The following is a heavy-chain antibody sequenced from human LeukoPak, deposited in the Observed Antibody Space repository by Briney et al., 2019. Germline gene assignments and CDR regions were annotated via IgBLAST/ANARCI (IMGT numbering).Heavy chain of an antibody. Sequence: PSETLSLTCTVSGGSIISSDYHWGWVRQPPGTGLEWIGTISYSGNTDYNPSLTSRVTISVDTSNNQFSLRLGSVTAADTAVYHCARHCCSGPAKRVFDIWGQGTMVTVSS. CDR3: ARHCCSGPAKRVFDI. J-gene: IGHJ3*02. D-gene: IGHD2-15*01. CDR2: ISYSGNT. CDR1: GGSIISSDYH. V-gene: IGHV4-39*01.